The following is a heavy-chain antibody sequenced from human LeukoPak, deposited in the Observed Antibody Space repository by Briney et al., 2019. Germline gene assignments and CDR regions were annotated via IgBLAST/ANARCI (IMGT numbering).Heavy chain of an antibody. J-gene: IGHJ6*02. V-gene: IGHV4-59*08. CDR1: GGSISSYY. CDR2: IYYSGTT. CDR3: ARPLYYEGAMDV. D-gene: IGHD3-22*01. Sequence: SETLSLTCTVSGGSISSYYWSWIRQSPGKGLEWIGHIYYSGTTHYNPSLKSRVTISVDTSKTQFSLKLRSVIAADTAVYYCARPLYYEGAMDVWGQGTTVTVSS.